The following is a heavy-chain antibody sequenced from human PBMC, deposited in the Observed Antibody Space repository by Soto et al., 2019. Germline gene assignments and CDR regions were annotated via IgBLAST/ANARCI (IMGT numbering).Heavy chain of an antibody. D-gene: IGHD3-22*01. CDR2: IIPIFGTA. CDR3: ARDDSSGPFDY. J-gene: IGHJ4*02. CDR1: GGTFSSYA. V-gene: IGHV1-69*13. Sequence: ASVKVSCTASGGTFSSYAISWVRQAPGQGLEWMGGIIPIFGTANYAQKFQGRVTITADESTSTAYMELSSLRSEDTAVYYCARDDSSGPFDYWGQGTLVTVSS.